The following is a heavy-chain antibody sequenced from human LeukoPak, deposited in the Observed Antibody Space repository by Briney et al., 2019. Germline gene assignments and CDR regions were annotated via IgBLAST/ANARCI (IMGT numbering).Heavy chain of an antibody. Sequence: SETLSLTCAVYGGSFSGYYWSWIRQPPGKGLEWIGEINHSGSTNYNPSLKSRVTISVDTSKNQFSLKLSSVTAADTAVYYCARTYSSGWYNFGWFDPWGQGTLVTVSS. D-gene: IGHD6-19*01. J-gene: IGHJ5*02. CDR2: INHSGST. CDR1: GGSFSGYY. CDR3: ARTYSSGWYNFGWFDP. V-gene: IGHV4-34*01.